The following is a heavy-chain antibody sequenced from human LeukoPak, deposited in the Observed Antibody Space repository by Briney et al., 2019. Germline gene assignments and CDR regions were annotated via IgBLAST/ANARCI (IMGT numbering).Heavy chain of an antibody. D-gene: IGHD2-2*01. CDR2: ISYDGSNK. CDR1: GFTFSSHG. J-gene: IGHJ6*04. CDR3: AKDGRGYCSSTSCYRDGMDV. V-gene: IGHV3-30*18. Sequence: QPGRSLRLSCAASGFTFSSHGMHWVRQAPGKGLEWVAVISYDGSNKYYADSVKGRFTISRDNSKNTLYLQMNSLRAEDTAVYYCAKDGRGYCSSTSCYRDGMDVWGKGTTVTVSS.